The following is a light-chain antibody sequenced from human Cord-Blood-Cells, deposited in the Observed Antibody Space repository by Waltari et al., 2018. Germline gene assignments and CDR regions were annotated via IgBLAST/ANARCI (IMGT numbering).Light chain of an antibody. CDR1: QSISSY. CDR3: QQSYSTQFT. J-gene: IGKJ3*01. CDR2: SAS. Sequence: DIQMTQSPPSTSASVGARVTITCRASQSISSYLNWDQQKPGKAPKLLIYSASSLQSGVPSRFSGSGSGTDFPLTISSLQPEDFATYYCQQSYSTQFTFGPGTKVDIK. V-gene: IGKV1-39*01.